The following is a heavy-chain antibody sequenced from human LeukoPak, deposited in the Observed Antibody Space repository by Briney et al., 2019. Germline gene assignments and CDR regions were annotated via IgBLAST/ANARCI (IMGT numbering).Heavy chain of an antibody. CDR2: ISYDGSNT. V-gene: IGHV3-30*01. Sequence: GRSLRLSCAASGFTFSTYAMHRVRQAPGKGLEWVAVISYDGSNTYYADSVKGRFTIPRDNSKNTLYLQLNSLRAEDTAVYYCARDSTYYYASGSSGPHYFDYWGQGTLVTVSS. CDR1: GFTFSTYA. J-gene: IGHJ4*02. CDR3: ARDSTYYYASGSSGPHYFDY. D-gene: IGHD3-10*01.